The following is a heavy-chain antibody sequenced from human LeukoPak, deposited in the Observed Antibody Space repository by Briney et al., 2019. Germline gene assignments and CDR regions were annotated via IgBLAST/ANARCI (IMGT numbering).Heavy chain of an antibody. CDR1: GGSFSGYY. CDR3: ARQVEWGYPTISLFDY. Sequence: PSETLSLTCAVYGGSFSGYYWSWIRQPPGKGLEWIGEINHSGSTNYNPSLKSRVTISVDTSKNQFSLKLSSVTAADTAVYYCARQVEWGYPTISLFDYWGQGTLVTVSS. V-gene: IGHV4-34*01. CDR2: INHSGST. D-gene: IGHD1-26*01. J-gene: IGHJ4*02.